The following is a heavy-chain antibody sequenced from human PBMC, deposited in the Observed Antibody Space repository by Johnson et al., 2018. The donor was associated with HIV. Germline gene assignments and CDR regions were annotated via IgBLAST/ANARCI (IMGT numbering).Heavy chain of an antibody. CDR2: IRYDGDIT. CDR3: ARGRINGAFAFDI. J-gene: IGHJ3*02. V-gene: IGHV3-30*02. Sequence: QVQLVESGGGVVQPGGSLRLSCVASGFTFSSYGMHWVRQAPGKGLEWVAFIRYDGDITSYVDSVKGRFTSSRDNSKNTLYLQMNSLRTEDTAMYYCARGRINGAFAFDIWGQGTMVTVYS. D-gene: IGHD3-10*01. CDR1: GFTFSSYG.